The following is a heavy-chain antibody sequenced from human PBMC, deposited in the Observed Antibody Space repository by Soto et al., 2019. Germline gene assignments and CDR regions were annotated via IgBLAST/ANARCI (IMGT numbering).Heavy chain of an antibody. J-gene: IGHJ4*02. CDR3: ARPGRWLQSHVDY. V-gene: IGHV3-30-3*01. Sequence: PGGSLRLSCAASGFTFSSYAMHWVRQAPGKGLEWVAVTSYDGSSRYYADSVKGRFTISRDNSKNTLYLQMNSLRPEDTAVYYCARPGRWLQSHVDYWGPGTLVTV. CDR2: TSYDGSSR. D-gene: IGHD1-26*01. CDR1: GFTFSSYA.